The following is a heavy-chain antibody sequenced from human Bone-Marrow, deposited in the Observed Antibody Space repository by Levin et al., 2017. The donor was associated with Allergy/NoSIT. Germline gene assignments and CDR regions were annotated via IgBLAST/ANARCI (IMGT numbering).Heavy chain of an antibody. D-gene: IGHD3-9*01. CDR3: ARDGGYDISFDP. V-gene: IGHV4-38-2*02. CDR2: GYHRGTT. Sequence: SETLSLTCGVSGYSLSDPYYWAWIRQPPGKGLEWIGSGYHRGTTFYNPSLLKSRVTISVDTSKNQFSLKVNSVTTADTAVYYCARDGGYDISFDPWGPGILVTVSS. J-gene: IGHJ5*02. CDR1: GYSLSDPYY.